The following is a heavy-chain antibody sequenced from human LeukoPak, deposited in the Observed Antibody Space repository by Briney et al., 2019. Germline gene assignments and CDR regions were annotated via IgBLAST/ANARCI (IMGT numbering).Heavy chain of an antibody. CDR3: ARTRNDGYFDY. Sequence: AETLSLTCTVSGGSISSYYWIWIRQPPGKGLEWIGYIYYSGSTKYNPSLKSRVTISVDTSMNQFSLKLSSVTAADTAVYYCARTRNDGYFDYWGQGTLVTVSS. CDR2: IYYSGST. D-gene: IGHD1-1*01. J-gene: IGHJ4*02. V-gene: IGHV4-59*01. CDR1: GGSISSYY.